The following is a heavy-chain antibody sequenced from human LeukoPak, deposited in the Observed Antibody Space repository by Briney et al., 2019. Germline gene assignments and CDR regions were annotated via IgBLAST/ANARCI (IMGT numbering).Heavy chain of an antibody. CDR1: GFTFSNYA. CDR3: ASHYDTSGYHYFDF. Sequence: GVSLRLSCAASGFTFSNYAMHWVRQAPGKGLEWVAAISSDGSNKYYADSVKGRFTISRDNSKNTLYLQMNSLRAEDTAVYSCASHYDTSGYHYFDFWGQGTLVTVSS. J-gene: IGHJ4*02. D-gene: IGHD3-22*01. V-gene: IGHV3-30-3*01. CDR2: ISSDGSNK.